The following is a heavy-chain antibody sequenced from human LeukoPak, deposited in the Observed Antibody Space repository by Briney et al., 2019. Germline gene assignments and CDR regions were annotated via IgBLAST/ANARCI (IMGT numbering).Heavy chain of an antibody. CDR2: ISSSSSTI. V-gene: IGHV3-48*01. CDR3: AGPTSYYYYYYMDV. Sequence: GGSLRLSCAASGFTFSSYSMNWVRQAPGEGLEWVSYISSSSSTIYYADSVKGRFTISRDNAKNSLYLQMNSLRAEDTAVYYCAGPTSYYYYYYMDVWGKGTTVTVSS. J-gene: IGHJ6*03. D-gene: IGHD3-16*01. CDR1: GFTFSSYS.